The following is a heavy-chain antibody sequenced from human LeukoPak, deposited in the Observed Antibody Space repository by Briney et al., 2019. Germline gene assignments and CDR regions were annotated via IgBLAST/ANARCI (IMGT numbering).Heavy chain of an antibody. J-gene: IGHJ6*02. CDR1: GFTFSSYT. Sequence: GGSLRLSCADPGFTFSSYTMTWVPQAPGKGRGGVSYISGTSSTIYYADSVKGRFTISRDNAKNSLYLQMNSLRAEDTAVYYCAINPTQLLGYYYYGVDIWGQGTTVTVSS. CDR2: ISGTSSTI. V-gene: IGHV3-48*01. D-gene: IGHD2-2*01. CDR3: AINPTQLLGYYYYGVDI.